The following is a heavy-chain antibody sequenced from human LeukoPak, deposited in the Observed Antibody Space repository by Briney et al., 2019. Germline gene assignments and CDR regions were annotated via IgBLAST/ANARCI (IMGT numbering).Heavy chain of an antibody. CDR3: AREYSSSGLYYYYMDV. D-gene: IGHD6-6*01. CDR2: MNPNSGNT. J-gene: IGHJ6*03. CDR1: GYTFTSYD. Sequence: ASVKVSCNASGYTFTSYDINWVRQATGQGLEWMGWMNPNSGNTGYAQKFQGRVTMTRNTSISTAYMELSSLRSEDTAVYYCAREYSSSGLYYYYMDVWGKGTTVTVSS. V-gene: IGHV1-8*01.